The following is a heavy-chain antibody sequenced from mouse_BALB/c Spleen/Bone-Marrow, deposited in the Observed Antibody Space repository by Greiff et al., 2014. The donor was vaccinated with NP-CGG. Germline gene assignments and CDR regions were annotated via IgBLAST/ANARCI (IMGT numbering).Heavy chain of an antibody. D-gene: IGHD1-1*02. V-gene: IGHV5-4*02. CDR2: ISNGGTYT. J-gene: IGHJ4*01. CDR1: GFTFSDFY. Sequence: EVKLMESGGGLVKPGGSLKLSCAASGFTFSDFYMFWFRQTPEKRLEWVATISNGGTYTYYPDSVKGRFTISRDNAKNNPYLQMSSLKSEDTAMYYCARSGERYGAMDYWGQGTSVTVTS. CDR3: ARSGERYGAMDY.